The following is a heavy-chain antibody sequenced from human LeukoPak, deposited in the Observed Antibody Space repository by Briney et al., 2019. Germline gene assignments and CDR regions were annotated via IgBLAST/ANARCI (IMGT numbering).Heavy chain of an antibody. Sequence: SETLSLTCTVSGVSISSSSYYWGWIRQPPGKGLEWIGSIYYSGSTYYNPSLKSRVTISVDTSKNQFSLKLSSVTAADTAVYYCARLWGRRDYYDSSIDYWGQGTLVTVSS. V-gene: IGHV4-39*01. CDR2: IYYSGST. CDR3: ARLWGRRDYYDSSIDY. D-gene: IGHD3-22*01. J-gene: IGHJ4*02. CDR1: GVSISSSSYY.